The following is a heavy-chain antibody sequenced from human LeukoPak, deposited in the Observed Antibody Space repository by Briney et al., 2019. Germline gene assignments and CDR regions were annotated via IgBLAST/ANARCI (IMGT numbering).Heavy chain of an antibody. Sequence: PSETLSLTCTVSGGSISSDYWSWIRQPPGKGLEWIGCIYYSGSTNYNPSLKSRVTISVDTSKNHFSLKLSSVTAADTAVYYCASYYYDSSGYYGAVGYWGQGTLVTVSS. V-gene: IGHV4-59*01. D-gene: IGHD3-22*01. J-gene: IGHJ4*02. CDR3: ASYYYDSSGYYGAVGY. CDR1: GGSISSDY. CDR2: IYYSGST.